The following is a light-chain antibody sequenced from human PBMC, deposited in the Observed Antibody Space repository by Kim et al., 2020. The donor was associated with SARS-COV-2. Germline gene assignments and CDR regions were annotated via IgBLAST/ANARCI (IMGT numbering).Light chain of an antibody. J-gene: IGLJ2*01. CDR2: GNS. CDR1: NSNIGAAYG. CDR3: HSYDDTLSGVI. Sequence: QPVLTQPPSVSGAPGQTVTISCTGSNSNIGAAYGVNWYQQFPGTAPRLLIYGNSNRPSGVSHRFSGSKSGTSASLAITGLQAEDEAHYYCHSYDDTLSGVIFGVGTQLTVL. V-gene: IGLV1-40*01.